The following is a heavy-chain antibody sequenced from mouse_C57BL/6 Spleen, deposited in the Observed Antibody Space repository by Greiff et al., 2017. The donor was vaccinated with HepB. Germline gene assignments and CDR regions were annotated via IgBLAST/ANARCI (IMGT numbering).Heavy chain of an antibody. Sequence: EVKLMESGGGLVKPGGSLKLSCAASGFTFSDYGMHWVRQAPEKGLELVAYISSGSSTIYYADTVKGRFTISRDNAKNTLFLQMTSLRSEDTAMYYCARDWDYFDYWGQGTTLTVSS. D-gene: IGHD4-1*01. CDR1: GFTFSDYG. J-gene: IGHJ2*01. CDR2: ISSGSSTI. CDR3: ARDWDYFDY. V-gene: IGHV5-17*01.